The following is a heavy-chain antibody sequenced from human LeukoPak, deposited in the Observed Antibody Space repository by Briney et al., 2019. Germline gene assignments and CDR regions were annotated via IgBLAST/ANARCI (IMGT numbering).Heavy chain of an antibody. D-gene: IGHD6-19*01. J-gene: IGHJ4*02. CDR1: GYSFTSYW. CDR3: ARQASKTGYTSIDGVFDY. CDR2: IYPGDSNT. Sequence: GESLKISCKGSGYSFTSYWIGWVRQMPGKGLEWMGIIYPGDSNTRYSPSFQGQVTISADKSISTAYLQWSSLKASDTAMYYCARQASKTGYTSIDGVFDYWGQGTLVTVSS. V-gene: IGHV5-51*01.